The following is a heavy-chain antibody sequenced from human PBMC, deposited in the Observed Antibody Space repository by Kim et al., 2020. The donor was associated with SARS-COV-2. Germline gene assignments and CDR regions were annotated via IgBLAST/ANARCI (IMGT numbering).Heavy chain of an antibody. D-gene: IGHD3-3*01. Sequence: SRVTISVDTSKNQFSLKLSSVTAADTAVYYCARGSTIFGPHYHYYGMDVWGQGTTVTVSS. V-gene: IGHV4-34*01. CDR3: ARGSTIFGPHYHYYGMDV. J-gene: IGHJ6*02.